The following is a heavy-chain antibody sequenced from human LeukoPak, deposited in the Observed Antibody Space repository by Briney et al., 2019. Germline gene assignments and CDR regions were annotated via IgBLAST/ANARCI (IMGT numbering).Heavy chain of an antibody. Sequence: SETLSLTCTVSGASISSSNFYWDWIRQSPGKGLEWIGNIYYGETTSYNPSFKSRVTISVDTSKNQFSLKVNSVTAADTAMYFCVRHYVLHIVGPSYWGQGILVTASS. J-gene: IGHJ4*02. CDR1: GASISSSNFY. CDR3: VRHYVLHIVGPSY. CDR2: IYYGETT. V-gene: IGHV4-39*01. D-gene: IGHD1-26*01.